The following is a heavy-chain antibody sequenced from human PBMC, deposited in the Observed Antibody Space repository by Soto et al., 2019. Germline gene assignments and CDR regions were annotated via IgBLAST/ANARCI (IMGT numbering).Heavy chain of an antibody. CDR3: ARDGRGSSSWPHIYYYYYGMDV. CDR2: INPSGGST. V-gene: IGHV1-46*01. Sequence: EASVKLSCEACGYTFTSYYMHWVRQAPRQGLEWMGIINPSGGSTSYAQKFQGRVTMTRDTSTSTVYMELSSLRSEDTVVYYCARDGRGSSSWPHIYYYYYGMDVWGQGTTVTVSS. CDR1: GYTFTSYY. J-gene: IGHJ6*02. D-gene: IGHD6-13*01.